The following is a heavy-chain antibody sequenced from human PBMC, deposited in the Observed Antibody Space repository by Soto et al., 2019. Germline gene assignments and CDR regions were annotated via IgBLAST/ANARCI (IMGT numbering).Heavy chain of an antibody. D-gene: IGHD6-19*01. CDR1: GFTFTSHA. V-gene: IGHV3-64*01. J-gene: IGHJ4*02. CDR3: ARERGEYTSRWYDY. CDR2: MTSNGDRA. Sequence: EVQLVESGGGLVQPGGSLRLSCAASGFTFTSHAIHWVRQAPGKGLEYVSSMTSNGDRADYANSVKGRFTVSRDESKHTLYLQMDSLRTEDMAVYYCARERGEYTSRWYDYWGQGTLVTVSS.